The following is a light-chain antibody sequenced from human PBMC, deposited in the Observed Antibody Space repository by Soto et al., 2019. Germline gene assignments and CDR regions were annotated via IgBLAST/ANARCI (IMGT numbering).Light chain of an antibody. CDR2: GAS. V-gene: IGKV3-20*01. J-gene: IGKJ1*01. CDR3: QQYGSSGT. CDR1: QSVSSSY. Sequence: EIVLTQSPGTLSLSPGERATLSCRASQSVSSSYLAWYQQKPGQAPRLLIYGASSRATGIPDRFSGSGSGTDFTLTINSLEPEDFAVYYCQQYGSSGTFGQGTKVDIK.